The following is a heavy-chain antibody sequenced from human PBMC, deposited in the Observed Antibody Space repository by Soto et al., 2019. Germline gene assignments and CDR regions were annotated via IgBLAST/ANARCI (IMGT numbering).Heavy chain of an antibody. V-gene: IGHV4-30-4*01. CDR3: TRVGGFGATTIDY. D-gene: IGHD3-10*01. CDR1: GGSISSGDYY. Sequence: QVQLQESGPGLVKPSQTLSLTCTVSGGSISSGDYYWSWIRQPPGKGLEWIGYIYYSGSTYYNPSLKSRVTISVDTSKNQFSLKLSSVTAADTAVYYCTRVGGFGATTIDYWGQGTLVTVSS. CDR2: IYYSGST. J-gene: IGHJ4*02.